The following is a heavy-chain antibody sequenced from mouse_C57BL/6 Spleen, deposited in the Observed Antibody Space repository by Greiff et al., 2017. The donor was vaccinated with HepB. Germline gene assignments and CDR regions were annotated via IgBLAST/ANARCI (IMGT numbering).Heavy chain of an antibody. V-gene: IGHV1-50*01. Sequence: QVQLQQPGAELVKPGASVKLSCKASGYTFTSYWMQWVKQRPGQGLEWIGEIDPSDSYTNYNQKFKGKATLTVDTSSSTAYMQLSSLTSEDSAVYYCERTGRGVCEHGGRGTTHRVPS. CDR1: GYTFTSYW. J-gene: IGHJ2*01. CDR2: IDPSDSYT. CDR3: ERTGRGVCEH.